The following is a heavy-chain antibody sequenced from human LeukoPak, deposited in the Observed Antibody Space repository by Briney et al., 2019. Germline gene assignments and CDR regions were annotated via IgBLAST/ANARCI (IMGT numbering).Heavy chain of an antibody. V-gene: IGHV1-18*01. Sequence: ASVTVSCKASGYTFTSSGIIWVRQAPGQGLEWMGWISAYNGNTNYAQNLQGRLTMTAETSTRTAYMELRSLRSDDTAVYYCARGFSVGSEYYFDYWGQGTLVTVSS. J-gene: IGHJ4*02. D-gene: IGHD5/OR15-5a*01. CDR3: ARGFSVGSEYYFDY. CDR1: GYTFTSSG. CDR2: ISAYNGNT.